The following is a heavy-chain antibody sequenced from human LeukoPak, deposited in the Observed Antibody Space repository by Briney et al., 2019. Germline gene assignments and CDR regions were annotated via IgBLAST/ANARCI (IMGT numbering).Heavy chain of an antibody. Sequence: PGGSLRLSCAASGFPFTTYAMSWVRQAPGKGLEWVSAISGSDGGTHYADSVKGRFTISRDNAKNSLYLQMNSLRDEDTAVYSCARIIGHAFDIWGQGTMVTVSS. CDR2: ISGSDGGT. J-gene: IGHJ3*02. V-gene: IGHV3-23*01. D-gene: IGHD3-10*01. CDR1: GFPFTTYA. CDR3: ARIIGHAFDI.